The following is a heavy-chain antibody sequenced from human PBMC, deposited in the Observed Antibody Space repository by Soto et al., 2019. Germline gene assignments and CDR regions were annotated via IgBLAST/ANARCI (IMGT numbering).Heavy chain of an antibody. CDR2: IKQDGSEK. J-gene: IGHJ6*03. CDR1: GFTFSSYW. V-gene: IGHV3-7*01. D-gene: IGHD2-15*01. CDR3: ARDRGYCSGGSCYSGYYYYMDV. Sequence: PGGSLRLSCAASGFTFSSYWMSWVRQAPGKGLEWVANIKQDGSEKYYVDSVKGRFTISRDNAKNSLYLQMNSLRAEDTAVYYCARDRGYCSGGSCYSGYYYYMDVWGKGTTVTVSS.